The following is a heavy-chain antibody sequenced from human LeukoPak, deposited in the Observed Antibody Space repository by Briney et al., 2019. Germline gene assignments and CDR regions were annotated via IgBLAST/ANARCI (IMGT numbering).Heavy chain of an antibody. D-gene: IGHD5-18*01. V-gene: IGHV5-51*01. Sequence: GESLKISCEGSGYSFSDFGIAWVRQMPGKGLEWMGIIYPGDSDTRYSPSFQGQVTISADKSISTAYLQWSSLKASDTAMYYCARGYYYFDYWGQGTLVTVSS. CDR1: GYSFSDFG. J-gene: IGHJ4*02. CDR2: IYPGDSDT. CDR3: ARGYYYFDY.